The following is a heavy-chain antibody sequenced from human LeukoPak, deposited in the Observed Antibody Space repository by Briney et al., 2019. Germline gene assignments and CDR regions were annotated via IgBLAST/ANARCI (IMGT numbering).Heavy chain of an antibody. J-gene: IGHJ4*02. CDR1: GGSISSYY. CDR2: IYYSGST. V-gene: IGHV4-59*08. Sequence: SSETLSLTCTVSGGSISSYYWSWIRQPPGKGLEWIGSIYYSGSTNYNPSLKSRVTISVDTSKNQFSLKLSSVTAADTAVYYCARNIRGYSYGLPYYFDYWGQGTLVTVSS. CDR3: ARNIRGYSYGLPYYFDY. D-gene: IGHD5-18*01.